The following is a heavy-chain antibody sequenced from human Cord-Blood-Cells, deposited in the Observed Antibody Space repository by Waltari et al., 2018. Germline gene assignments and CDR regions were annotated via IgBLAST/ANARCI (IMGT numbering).Heavy chain of an antibody. D-gene: IGHD1-26*01. J-gene: IGHJ4*02. Sequence: EVQLVESGGGLVKPGGSLRLSCAASGFTFSNARMSWVRPAPGKGLEWVGRIKSKTDGGTTDYAAPVKGRFTISRDDSKNTLYLQMNSLKTEDTAVYYCTTDAENSGSYYFDYWGQGTLVTVSS. CDR1: GFTFSNAR. CDR2: IKSKTDGGTT. CDR3: TTDAENSGSYYFDY. V-gene: IGHV3-15*01.